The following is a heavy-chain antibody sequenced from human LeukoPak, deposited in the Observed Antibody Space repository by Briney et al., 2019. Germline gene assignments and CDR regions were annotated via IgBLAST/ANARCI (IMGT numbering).Heavy chain of an antibody. J-gene: IGHJ4*02. Sequence: WGSLRLSCAASGFSISTYWMSWLRQPPGKGPEWLANINPDGSQQNSEDSVKGLFTISIDNAKNSFYLQLNSLRVEETSLYYCVRVGRAVDHWGQGTQVTVSS. CDR1: GFSISTYW. V-gene: IGHV3-7*03. CDR3: VRVGRAVDH. CDR2: INPDGSQQ.